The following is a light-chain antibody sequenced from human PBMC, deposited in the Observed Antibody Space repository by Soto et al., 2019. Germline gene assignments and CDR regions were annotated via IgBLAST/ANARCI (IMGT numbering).Light chain of an antibody. V-gene: IGKV3-20*01. CDR2: AAS. J-gene: IGKJ1*01. CDR1: QDINVY. Sequence: TQSPSSVSASIGDTVTITCRASQDINVYLAWYRQKPGQAPRILIYAASSRATGVPDRFSGSGSGTDFSLTISRLEPEDFAVYYCQQYDTSPRTFGQGTKVDIK. CDR3: QQYDTSPRT.